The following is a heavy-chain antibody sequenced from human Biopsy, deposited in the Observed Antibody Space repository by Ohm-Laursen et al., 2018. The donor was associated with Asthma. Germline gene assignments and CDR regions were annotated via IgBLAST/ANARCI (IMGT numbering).Heavy chain of an antibody. Sequence: TWIRQSPGKGLEGVGRIKSKTDGETTDYAAPVKGRFTISRDDSKNTLYLQMNSLKTEDTAVYYCTTGFWWTFDYWGQGTLVTVSS. J-gene: IGHJ4*02. CDR3: TTGFWWTFDY. D-gene: IGHD3-16*01. V-gene: IGHV3-15*01. CDR2: IKSKTDGETT.